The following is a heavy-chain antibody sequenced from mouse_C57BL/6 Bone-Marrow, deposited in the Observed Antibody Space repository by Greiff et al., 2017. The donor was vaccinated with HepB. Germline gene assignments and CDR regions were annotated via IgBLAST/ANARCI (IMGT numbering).Heavy chain of an antibody. CDR1: GFTFSSYG. J-gene: IGHJ4*01. D-gene: IGHD1-1*01. V-gene: IGHV5-6*01. Sequence: EVQRVESGGDLVKPGGSLKLSCAASGFTFSSYGMSWVRQTPDKRLEWVATISSGGSYTYYPDSVKGRFTISRDNAKNTLYLQMSSLKSEDTAMYYCAREYYGSSYGAMDYWGQGTSVTVSS. CDR2: ISSGGSYT. CDR3: AREYYGSSYGAMDY.